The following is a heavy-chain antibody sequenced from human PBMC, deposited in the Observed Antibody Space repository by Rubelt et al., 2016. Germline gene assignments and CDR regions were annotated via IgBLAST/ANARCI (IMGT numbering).Heavy chain of an antibody. CDR2: ISGSGGNT. Sequence: MNWVRQAPGKGLEWVSTISGSGGNTYYADSVKGRFTISRDNSKNTLYVQMNSLRVEDTAMYYCAREAGSSGRAGWFDPWGQGTLVTVSS. J-gene: IGHJ5*02. D-gene: IGHD3-22*01. CDR3: AREAGSSGRAGWFDP. V-gene: IGHV3-23*01.